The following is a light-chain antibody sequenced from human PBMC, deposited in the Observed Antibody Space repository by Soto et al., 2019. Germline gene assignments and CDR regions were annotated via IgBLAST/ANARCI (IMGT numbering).Light chain of an antibody. CDR1: SSDVGSYNR. CDR3: SSYTSSNVV. V-gene: IGLV2-18*02. J-gene: IGLJ2*01. Sequence: QSALPQPPSVSGSPGQSVTLSCSGTSSDVGSYNRVSWYPQPPGTAPKLMIYEVSNRPSGVPDRFSGSKSGNTASLTISGLQAEDEADYYCSSYTSSNVVFGGGTQLTVL. CDR2: EVS.